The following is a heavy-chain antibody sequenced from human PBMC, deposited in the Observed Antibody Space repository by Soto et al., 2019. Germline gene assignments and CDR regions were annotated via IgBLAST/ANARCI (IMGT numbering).Heavy chain of an antibody. J-gene: IGHJ4*02. V-gene: IGHV1-46*03. Sequence: ASVKVSCKASGYTFTSYYMHWVRQAPGQGLEWMGIINPSGGSTSYAQKFQGRVTMTRDTSTSTVYMELSSLRSEDTAVYYCARGGQLEWLSGEDYFDYWGQGTLVTVSS. D-gene: IGHD3-3*01. CDR2: INPSGGST. CDR1: GYTFTSYY. CDR3: ARGGQLEWLSGEDYFDY.